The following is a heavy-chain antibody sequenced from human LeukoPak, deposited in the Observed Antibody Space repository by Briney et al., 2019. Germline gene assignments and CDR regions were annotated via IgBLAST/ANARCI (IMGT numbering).Heavy chain of an antibody. V-gene: IGHV4-59*01. CDR2: IYYSGST. CDR1: GGSISSYY. J-gene: IGHJ6*02. D-gene: IGHD3-3*01. CDR3: ASGFWSGYPYGMDV. Sequence: PSETLSLTCTVSGGSISSYYWSWIRQPPGKGLEWIGYIYYSGSTNYNPSLKSRVTISVDTSKNQFSLKLSSVTAADTAVYYCASGFWSGYPYGMDVWGQGTTVTVSS.